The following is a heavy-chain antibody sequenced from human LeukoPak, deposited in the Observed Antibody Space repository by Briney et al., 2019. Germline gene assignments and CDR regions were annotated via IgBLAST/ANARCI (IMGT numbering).Heavy chain of an antibody. J-gene: IGHJ4*02. V-gene: IGHV3-23*01. CDR3: ATGYCSSTSCRKDY. D-gene: IGHD2-2*01. Sequence: GGSLRLSCATSGFTFSSYAMNWVRQAPGKGLDWVSAISDSGVTTYYSDSVKGRFTISRDNSKNTLSLQMNSLRAEDTAVYYCATGYCSSTSCRKDYWGQGTLVTVSS. CDR1: GFTFSSYA. CDR2: ISDSGVTT.